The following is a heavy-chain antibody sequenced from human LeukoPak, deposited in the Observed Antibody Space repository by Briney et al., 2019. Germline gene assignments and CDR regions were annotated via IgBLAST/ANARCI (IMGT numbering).Heavy chain of an antibody. J-gene: IGHJ3*02. D-gene: IGHD6-19*01. CDR2: IYYSGST. CDR3: ARAYSSGWTDHDAFDI. Sequence: SETLSLTCTVSGGSISSYYWSWIRQPPGKGLEWIGYIYYSGSTNYNPSLKSRVTISVDTSKHQFSLKLSSVTAADTAVYYCARAYSSGWTDHDAFDIWGQGTMVTVSS. V-gene: IGHV4-59*08. CDR1: GGSISSYY.